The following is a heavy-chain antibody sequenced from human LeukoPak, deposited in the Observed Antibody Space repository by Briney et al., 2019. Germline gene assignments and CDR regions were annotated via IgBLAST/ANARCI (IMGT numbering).Heavy chain of an antibody. CDR1: GGSISSSGYY. J-gene: IGHJ4*02. D-gene: IGHD3-22*01. Sequence: SETLSLTCTVSGGSISSSGYYWGWIRQPPGKGLEWIGSIYYRGSTYYNPSLRSRITLSLDTSKSQFSLNLSSVTAADTAVYYCARTGDSSGYYRNAIDYWGQGTLVTVSS. CDR3: ARTGDSSGYYRNAIDY. V-gene: IGHV4-39*07. CDR2: IYYRGST.